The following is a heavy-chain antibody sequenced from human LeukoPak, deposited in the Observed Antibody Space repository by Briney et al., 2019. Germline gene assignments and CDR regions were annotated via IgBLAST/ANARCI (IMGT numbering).Heavy chain of an antibody. J-gene: IGHJ6*03. Sequence: SLKVSCKASGYTFTGYYMHWVRQAPGQGLEWMGWINSISGGTNYAQKFHGTVTKTRDTSISTAYMELSRLRSDDTAVYYCARVLGSSSVYYYYYYMDVWGKGTTVTVSS. V-gene: IGHV1-2*02. D-gene: IGHD6-6*01. CDR2: INSISGGT. CDR1: GYTFTGYY. CDR3: ARVLGSSSVYYYYYYMDV.